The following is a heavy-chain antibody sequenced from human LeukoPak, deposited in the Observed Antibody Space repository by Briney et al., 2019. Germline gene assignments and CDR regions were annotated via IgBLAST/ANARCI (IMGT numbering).Heavy chain of an antibody. CDR3: ARQSPPVLLWFGELSGRDAFDI. V-gene: IGHV1-46*01. Sequence: GASVKVSCKASGYTFTSYYMHWVRQAPGQGLEWMGIINPSGGSTSYAQKFQGRVTMTRDTSTSTAYMELRSLRSDDAAVYYCARQSPPVLLWFGELSGRDAFDIWGQGTMVTVSS. D-gene: IGHD3-10*01. J-gene: IGHJ3*02. CDR1: GYTFTSYY. CDR2: INPSGGST.